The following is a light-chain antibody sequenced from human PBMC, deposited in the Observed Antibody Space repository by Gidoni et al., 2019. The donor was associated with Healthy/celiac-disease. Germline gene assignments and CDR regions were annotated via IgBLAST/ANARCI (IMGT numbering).Light chain of an antibody. CDR3: QQYDNLLT. CDR2: DAS. CDR1: QDISNY. Sequence: DIQMTRSPSSLSASVGDRGTITCQASQDISNYLNWYQQKPGKAPKLLIYDASNLETGVPSRFSGSGSGTDFTFTISSLQPEDIATYYCQQYDNLLTFGGGTKVEIK. V-gene: IGKV1-33*01. J-gene: IGKJ4*01.